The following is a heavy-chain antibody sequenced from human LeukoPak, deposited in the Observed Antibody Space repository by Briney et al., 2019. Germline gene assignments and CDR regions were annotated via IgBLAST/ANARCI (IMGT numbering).Heavy chain of an antibody. CDR1: GFTFSSYW. J-gene: IGHJ4*02. Sequence: RGSLRLSCAASGFTFSSYWMHWVRQAPGKGLVWVSRINTDGGYTSYADSVKGRFTISRDNAKNTLYLQMNSLRAEDTAVYYCTRDLTGPLDYWGQGTLVTVSS. D-gene: IGHD1-14*01. V-gene: IGHV3-74*01. CDR3: TRDLTGPLDY. CDR2: INTDGGYT.